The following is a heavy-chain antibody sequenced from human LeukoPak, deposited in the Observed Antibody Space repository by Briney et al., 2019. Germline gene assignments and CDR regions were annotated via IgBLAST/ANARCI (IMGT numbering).Heavy chain of an antibody. CDR2: IYPGDSDN. V-gene: IGHV5-51*01. D-gene: IGHD3-22*01. CDR3: VRNSNYYYDSSGYYSLLTGYYYYGMDV. Sequence: GEPLKISGKGPGYSFTSYWIGWVRKLPGKGLEWMGIIYPGDSDNRYRPSFQAQVPSSADKSISTAYLQWSSLKASDTAMYYCVRNSNYYYDSSGYYSLLTGYYYYGMDVWGQGTTVTVSS. CDR1: GYSFTSYW. J-gene: IGHJ6*02.